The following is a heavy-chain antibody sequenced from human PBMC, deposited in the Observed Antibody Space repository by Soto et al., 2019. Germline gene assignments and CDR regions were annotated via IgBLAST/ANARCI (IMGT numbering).Heavy chain of an antibody. CDR3: ARHGDGKTVATIVFDFDY. CDR2: IYYSGST. J-gene: IGHJ4*02. D-gene: IGHD5-12*01. Sequence: SETLSLTCTVSGGSISSSNYYWGWIRQPPGKGLEWIGSIYYSGSTYYNPSLKSRVTISVDTSKNQFSLRVSSVTAADTAVYYCARHGDGKTVATIVFDFDYWGQGTLVTVSS. V-gene: IGHV4-39*01. CDR1: GGSISSSNYY.